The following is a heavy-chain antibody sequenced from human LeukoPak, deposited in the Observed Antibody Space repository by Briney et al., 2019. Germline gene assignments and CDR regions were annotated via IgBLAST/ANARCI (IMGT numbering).Heavy chain of an antibody. CDR1: GDPISSHC. D-gene: IGHD3-9*01. CDR2: IYYTGST. V-gene: IGHV4-59*11. J-gene: IGHJ4*02. Sequence: SETLSLTCTVSGDPISSHCWSWIRQPPGKGLEWIGYIYYTGSTNYNPSLKSRVTISIDTSKNQFSLKLSSVTAADTAVYYCARSGRTDYYPFDFWGQGTLVTVSS. CDR3: ARSGRTDYYPFDF.